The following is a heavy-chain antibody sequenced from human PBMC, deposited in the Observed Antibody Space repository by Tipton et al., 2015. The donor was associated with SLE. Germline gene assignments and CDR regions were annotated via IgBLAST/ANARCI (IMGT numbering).Heavy chain of an antibody. D-gene: IGHD1-26*01. V-gene: IGHV3-9*01. Sequence: SLRLSCAASGFSLDDYAMHWVRQVPGKGLEWVSGISWNSARIDYAESVKGRFTISRDNAKNSLYLQMNSLRVEDTALYYCARVSGSYYFSYYDALDIWGQGTTVTVSS. J-gene: IGHJ3*02. CDR2: ISWNSARI. CDR3: ARVSGSYYFSYYDALDI. CDR1: GFSLDDYA.